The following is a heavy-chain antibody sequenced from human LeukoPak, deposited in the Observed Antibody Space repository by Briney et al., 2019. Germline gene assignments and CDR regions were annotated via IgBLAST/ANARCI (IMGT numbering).Heavy chain of an antibody. CDR1: GFTFDEYG. CDR2: ISWNSGSI. CDR3: ARALYNRGWYPDYFDS. D-gene: IGHD6-19*01. V-gene: IGHV3-9*01. J-gene: IGHJ4*02. Sequence: GGSLRLSCAASGFTFDEYGMHWVRQAPGKGLEWVSGISWNSGSIGYADSVKGRFTISRDNAKNSLYLQMSSLRAEDTAIYYCARALYNRGWYPDYFDSWGQGTLVTVSA.